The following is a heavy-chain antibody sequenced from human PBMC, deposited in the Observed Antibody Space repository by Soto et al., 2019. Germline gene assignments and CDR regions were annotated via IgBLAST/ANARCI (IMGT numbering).Heavy chain of an antibody. CDR1: GYTFTSYA. V-gene: IGHV1-3*01. CDR3: ARKLLWFGCYAN. D-gene: IGHD3-10*01. J-gene: IGHJ4*02. CDR2: INAGNGNT. Sequence: ASVKVSCKASGYTFTSYAMHWVRQAPGQRLEWMGWINAGNGNTKYSQKFQGRVTITRDTSASTAYMELSSLRSEDTAVYYCARKLLWFGCYANGGQRTRVTSPQ.